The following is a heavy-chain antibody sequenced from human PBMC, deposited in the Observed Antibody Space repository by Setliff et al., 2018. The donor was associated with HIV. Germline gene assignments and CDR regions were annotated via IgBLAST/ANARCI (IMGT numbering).Heavy chain of an antibody. V-gene: IGHV4-34*01. CDR3: ARDPHYYDSSGHYSWFYFDF. Sequence: SETLSLTCAVYGGSFSGYYWSWIRQPPGKGLEWIGEINHSGSTNYKPSLKSRVTISVDTSKNQFSLKMTSVTAADTAVYYCARDPHYYDSSGHYSWFYFDFWGQGTLVTVSS. CDR2: INHSGST. CDR1: GGSFSGYY. J-gene: IGHJ4*02. D-gene: IGHD3-22*01.